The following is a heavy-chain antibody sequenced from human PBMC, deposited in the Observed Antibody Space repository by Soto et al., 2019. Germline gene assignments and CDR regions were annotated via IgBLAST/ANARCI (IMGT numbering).Heavy chain of an antibody. D-gene: IGHD3-3*01. J-gene: IGHJ3*02. CDR2: INPNSGGT. Sequence: GASVKVSCKASGYTFTGYYMHCVRQAPGQGLEWMGWINPNSGGTNYAQKFQGRVTMTRDTSISTAYMELSRLRSDDTAVYYCATNTIHLNDAFDIWGQGTMVTVSS. CDR1: GYTFTGYY. CDR3: ATNTIHLNDAFDI. V-gene: IGHV1-2*02.